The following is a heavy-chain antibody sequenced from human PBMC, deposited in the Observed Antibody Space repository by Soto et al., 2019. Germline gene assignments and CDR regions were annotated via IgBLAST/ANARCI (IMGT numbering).Heavy chain of an antibody. V-gene: IGHV4-31*03. CDR3: ARVGRENYDSSGYYGGTVGYFDY. CDR2: IYYSGST. Sequence: SETLSLTCTVSGGSISSGGYYWSWIRQHPGKGLEWIGYIYYSGSTYYNPSLKSRVTISVDTSKNQFSLKLSSVTAADTAVYYCARVGRENYDSSGYYGGTVGYFDYWGQGTLVTVSS. J-gene: IGHJ4*02. CDR1: GGSISSGGYY. D-gene: IGHD3-22*01.